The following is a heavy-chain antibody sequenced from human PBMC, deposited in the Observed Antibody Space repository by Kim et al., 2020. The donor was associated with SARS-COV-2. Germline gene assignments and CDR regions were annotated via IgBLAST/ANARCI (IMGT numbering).Heavy chain of an antibody. D-gene: IGHD3-9*01. V-gene: IGHV3-23*01. CDR1: GFTFSSYA. CDR3: AKDYGTVLRYFDWLFSPTIFDY. J-gene: IGHJ4*02. CDR2: ISGSGGST. Sequence: GGSLRLSCAASGFTFSSYAMSWVRQAPGKGLEWVSAISGSGGSTYYADSVKGRFTISRDNSKNTLYLQMNSLRAEDTAVYYCAKDYGTVLRYFDWLFSPTIFDYWGQGTLVTVSS.